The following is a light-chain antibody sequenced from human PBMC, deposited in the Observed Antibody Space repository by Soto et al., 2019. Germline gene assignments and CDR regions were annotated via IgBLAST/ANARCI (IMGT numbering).Light chain of an antibody. CDR1: KSVSISY. J-gene: IGKJ4*01. V-gene: IGKV3-20*01. CDR2: GAS. CDR3: PHDQSLT. Sequence: IVLTQFPAILALSTRHRATLACRASKSVSISYLAWYQNKPGQAPRLLIHGASRRVTGLPERFSGSGYGKEFTLSITRLEPEDFAVYYCPHDQSLTFGGGTKVDIK.